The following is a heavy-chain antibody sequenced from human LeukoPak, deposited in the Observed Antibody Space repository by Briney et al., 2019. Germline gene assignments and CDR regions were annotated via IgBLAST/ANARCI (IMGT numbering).Heavy chain of an antibody. V-gene: IGHV3-21*04. CDR3: AKDMGGYSGYGRWFDP. CDR2: ISSSSSYI. D-gene: IGHD5-12*01. CDR1: GFTFSSYS. Sequence: GGSLRLSCAASGFTFSSYSMNWVRQAPGKGLEWVSSISSSSSYIYYADSVKGRFTISRDNAKNSLYLQMNSLRAEDTALYYCAKDMGGYSGYGRWFDPWGQGTLVTVSS. J-gene: IGHJ5*02.